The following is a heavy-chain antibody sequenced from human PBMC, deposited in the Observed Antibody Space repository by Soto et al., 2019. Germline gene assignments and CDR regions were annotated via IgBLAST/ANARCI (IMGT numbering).Heavy chain of an antibody. CDR3: ARGGGLMLLFDN. V-gene: IGHV4-31*03. CDR1: GGSISSGKYY. Sequence: QVQLQESGPGLVMPSQTLSLTCTVSGGSISSGKYYWRWIRQHPVKGLEWIGYIYYSGSTYYNPSLKSRVTKSVDTSKNQFSLKLSSVTAADTAVYYCARGGGLMLLFDNWGQGTLVTVSS. J-gene: IGHJ4*02. CDR2: IYYSGST. D-gene: IGHD3-16*01.